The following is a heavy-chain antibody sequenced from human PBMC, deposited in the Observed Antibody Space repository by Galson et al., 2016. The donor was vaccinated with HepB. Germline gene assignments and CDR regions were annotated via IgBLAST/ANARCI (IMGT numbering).Heavy chain of an antibody. CDR3: AREESYCSGTSCPDYYYYYYGMDV. CDR1: GGTFSSYV. V-gene: IGHV1-69*13. CDR2: IIPFFGAA. D-gene: IGHD2-2*01. Sequence: SVKVSCKASGGTFSSYVISWVRLAPGEGLEWMGGIIPFFGAAHYAQKFRGRVTITADESTSTAYMELSSLSSEDTAVYFCAREESYCSGTSCPDYYYYYYGMDVWGQRTTVTVSS. J-gene: IGHJ6*02.